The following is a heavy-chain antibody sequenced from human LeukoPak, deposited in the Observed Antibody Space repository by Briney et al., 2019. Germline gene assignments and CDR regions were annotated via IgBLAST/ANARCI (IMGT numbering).Heavy chain of an antibody. V-gene: IGHV1-69*05. D-gene: IGHD3-22*01. CDR2: IIPIFGTA. CDR1: GGTFSSYA. Sequence: ASVKVSCKASGGTFSSYAISWVRQAPGQGLEWMGGIIPIFGTANYAQKLQGRVTMTTDTSTSTAYMNLRSLRSDDTAVYYCAREVPYDSSNYYQPFDYWGQGTLVTVSS. CDR3: AREVPYDSSNYYQPFDY. J-gene: IGHJ4*02.